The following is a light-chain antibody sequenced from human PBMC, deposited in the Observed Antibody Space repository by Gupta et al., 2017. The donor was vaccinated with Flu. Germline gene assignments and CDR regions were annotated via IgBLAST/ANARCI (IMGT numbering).Light chain of an antibody. J-gene: IGLJ2*01. CDR2: STN. CDR1: SGSVPSTNY. V-gene: IGLV8-61*01. Sequence: QTVVIQEPSFSVFPGGTVTLTCALSSGSVPSTNYLSWYRQTPGQPPRTLIYSTNVRSSGVPDRFSGSILGNKAALTITGAQADDECDYYCMIYMGSGISLFGGGTKVTVL. CDR3: MIYMGSGISL.